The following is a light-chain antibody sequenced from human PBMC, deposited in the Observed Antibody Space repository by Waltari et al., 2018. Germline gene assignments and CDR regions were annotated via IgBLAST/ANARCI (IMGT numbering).Light chain of an antibody. Sequence: EIVLTQSPGTLSLSPGERATLSCRASQSVSRTLAWYQQKPGQAPRLHIYDASTRATGSPDRFSGSGSGTDFSLTISRLEPEDFAVYYCQKYGSLPAMFGQGTKVEVK. J-gene: IGKJ1*01. V-gene: IGKV3-20*01. CDR2: DAS. CDR1: QSVSRT. CDR3: QKYGSLPAM.